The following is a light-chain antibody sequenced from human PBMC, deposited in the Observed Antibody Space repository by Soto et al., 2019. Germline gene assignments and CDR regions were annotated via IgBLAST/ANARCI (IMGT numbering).Light chain of an antibody. CDR2: DTS. V-gene: IGKV3-11*01. J-gene: IGKJ1*01. CDR1: QSVNNY. Sequence: ESVLPPSPATLSLSPGERAHLSCRASQSVNNYLAWYQQKPGQAHRLIIYDTSDRASGITARFSGSGSGTDFTLTISSLEPEDFAVFYCQKRSVWPWTCGKGT. CDR3: QKRSVWPWT.